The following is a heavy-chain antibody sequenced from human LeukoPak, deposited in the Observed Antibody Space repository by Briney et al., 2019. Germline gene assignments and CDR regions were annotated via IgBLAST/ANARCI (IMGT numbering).Heavy chain of an antibody. J-gene: IGHJ4*02. D-gene: IGHD2-2*01. CDR2: IKQDGSEK. Sequence: GGSLRLSCAASGFTFSNYWMSWVRQAPGKGLEWVAIIKQDGSEKYYVDSVKGRFTISRDNAKNSLYLQMNSLRAEDTAVYYCARGIVVVPAAMTPYFDYWGQGTLVTVSS. CDR1: GFTFSNYW. V-gene: IGHV3-7*01. CDR3: ARGIVVVPAAMTPYFDY.